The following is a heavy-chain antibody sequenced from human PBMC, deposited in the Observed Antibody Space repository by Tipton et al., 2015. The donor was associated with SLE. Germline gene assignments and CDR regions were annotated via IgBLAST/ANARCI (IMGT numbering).Heavy chain of an antibody. CDR1: GGSISSGGYY. Sequence: TLSLTCTVSGGSISSGGYYWSWIRQHPGKGLEWIGYIYYSGSTYYNPSLKSRLTISVDTSKNQFSLKLTSVTAADTAVYYCARRGWVDAFDIWGQGTMVIVSS. CDR3: ARRGWVDAFDI. V-gene: IGHV4-31*03. J-gene: IGHJ3*02. CDR2: IYYSGST. D-gene: IGHD6-19*01.